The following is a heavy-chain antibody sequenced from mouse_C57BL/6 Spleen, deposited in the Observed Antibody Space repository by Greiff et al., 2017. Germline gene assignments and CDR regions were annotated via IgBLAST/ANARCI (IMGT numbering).Heavy chain of an antibody. Sequence: VQLQQPGAELVKPGASVKMSCKASGYTFTSYWITWVKQRPGQGLEWIGDIYPGSGSTNYNEKFKSKATLTVDTSSSTAYMQLSSLTSEDSAVYYCAREDGNYPGWFAYWGQGTLVTVSA. V-gene: IGHV1-55*01. CDR3: AREDGNYPGWFAY. CDR1: GYTFTSYW. D-gene: IGHD2-1*01. J-gene: IGHJ3*01. CDR2: IYPGSGST.